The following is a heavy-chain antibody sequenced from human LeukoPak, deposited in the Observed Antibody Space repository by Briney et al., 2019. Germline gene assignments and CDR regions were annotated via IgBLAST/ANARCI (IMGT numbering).Heavy chain of an antibody. V-gene: IGHV4-61*08. CDR2: IYYSGST. CDR3: ARGHYDSSGYCLDY. Sequence: SETLSLTCTVSGGSISSGGYYWSWIRQHPGKGLEWIGYIYYSGSTYYNPSLKSRVTISVDTSKNQFSLKLSSVTAADTAVYYCARGHYDSSGYCLDYWGQGTLVTVSS. CDR1: GGSISSGGYY. J-gene: IGHJ4*02. D-gene: IGHD3-22*01.